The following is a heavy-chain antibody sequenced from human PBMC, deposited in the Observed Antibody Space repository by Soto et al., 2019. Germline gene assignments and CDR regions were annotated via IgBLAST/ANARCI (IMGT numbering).Heavy chain of an antibody. J-gene: IGHJ4*02. Sequence: PGGSLILSCAASGFTFSSYAMHWVRQAPGKGLEWVAVISYDGSNKYYADSVKGRFTISRDNSKNTLYLQMNSLRAEDTAVYYCARVPSSSGRAHFDYRGKGTLVTV. V-gene: IGHV3-30-3*01. CDR1: GFTFSSYA. CDR2: ISYDGSNK. D-gene: IGHD2-15*01. CDR3: ARVPSSSGRAHFDY.